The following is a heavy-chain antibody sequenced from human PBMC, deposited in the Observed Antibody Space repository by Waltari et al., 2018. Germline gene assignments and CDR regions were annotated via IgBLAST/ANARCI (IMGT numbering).Heavy chain of an antibody. Sequence: QVQLQESGPSLLKPSETLSLMCTVSGGPISGFYWGWVRQPPGKGLAWIGYIYYTGSTNFNPSLKSRVTMSVDTSKNQFSLKLSSVTAADTAFYYCARGGGGDWEWFDPWGQGTLVTVSS. J-gene: IGHJ5*02. CDR2: IYYTGST. V-gene: IGHV4-59*01. D-gene: IGHD2-21*02. CDR1: GGPISGFY. CDR3: ARGGGGDWEWFDP.